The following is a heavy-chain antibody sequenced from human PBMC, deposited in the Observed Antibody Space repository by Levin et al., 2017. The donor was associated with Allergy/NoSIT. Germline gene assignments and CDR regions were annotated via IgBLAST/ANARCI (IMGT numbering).Heavy chain of an antibody. CDR1: GFTFSSYA. J-gene: IGHJ4*02. Sequence: QPGGSLRLSCAASGFTFSSYAMSWVRQAPGKGLEWVSSISGYSDITYYSDSVKGRFTISRDNSKNTLYLQMNSLRAEDTAVYYCANYNFWSGYRGGFDYWGQGTLVTVSS. CDR3: ANYNFWSGYRGGFDY. CDR2: ISGYSDIT. V-gene: IGHV3-23*01. D-gene: IGHD3-3*01.